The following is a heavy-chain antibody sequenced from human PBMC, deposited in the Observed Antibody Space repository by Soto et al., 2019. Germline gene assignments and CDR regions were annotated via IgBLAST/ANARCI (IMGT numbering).Heavy chain of an antibody. V-gene: IGHV4-28*01. CDR3: ARNTVGYYYYGMDV. CDR1: GYSISSSNW. D-gene: IGHD1-26*01. Sequence: PSETLSLTCAVSGYSISSSNWWGWIRQPPGKGLEWIGYIYYSGSTYYNPSLKSRVTMSVDTSKNQFSLKLRSVTAVDTAVYYCARNTVGYYYYGMDVWGQGTTVTVSS. J-gene: IGHJ6*02. CDR2: IYYSGST.